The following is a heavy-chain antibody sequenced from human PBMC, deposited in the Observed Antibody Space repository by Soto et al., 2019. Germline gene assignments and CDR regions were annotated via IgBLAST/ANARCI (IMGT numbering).Heavy chain of an antibody. J-gene: IGHJ1*01. CDR1: GFTFKTYS. V-gene: IGHV3-30-3*01. CDR3: VREVGGSWRAFDQ. Sequence: GGSLRLSCAASGFTFKTYSMHCVRQAPGKGLEWVGRIWFDGAKLYYADSVKGRFIISRDNSKNLVDLQMNNLTSQDTGVYFCVREVGGSWRAFDQWGQGTLVTVSS. D-gene: IGHD1-26*01. CDR2: IWFDGAKL.